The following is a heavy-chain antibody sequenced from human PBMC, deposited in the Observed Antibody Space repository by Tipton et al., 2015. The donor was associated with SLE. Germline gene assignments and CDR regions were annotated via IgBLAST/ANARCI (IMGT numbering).Heavy chain of an antibody. D-gene: IGHD3-10*01. CDR1: GGSISSSSYY. CDR2: IYYSGST. CDR3: ARTSYYGLVHS. Sequence: TLSLTCTVSGGSISSSSYYWGWIRQPPGKGLEWIGSIYYSGSTYYNPSLKSRVTISVDTSKNQFSLKLSSVSAADTAVYYCARTSYYGLVHSWGQGTLVTVSS. J-gene: IGHJ4*02. V-gene: IGHV4-39*07.